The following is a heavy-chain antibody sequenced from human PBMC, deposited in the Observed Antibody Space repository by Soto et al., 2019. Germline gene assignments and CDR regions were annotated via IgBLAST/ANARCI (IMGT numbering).Heavy chain of an antibody. J-gene: IGHJ4*02. CDR1: GFTVSSNY. D-gene: IGHD2-15*01. CDR2: IYTGGTI. Sequence: EVQMVETGGGLIQPGGSLRLSCADSGFTVSSNYMSWVRQAPGKGLEWVSVIYTGGTIFYTDSVRGRFTISRNSSNNTLYLQMNSLRAEDTAVYYCARGCGGGSCYSDWDYWGQGTLVTVST. CDR3: ARGCGGGSCYSDWDY. V-gene: IGHV3-53*02.